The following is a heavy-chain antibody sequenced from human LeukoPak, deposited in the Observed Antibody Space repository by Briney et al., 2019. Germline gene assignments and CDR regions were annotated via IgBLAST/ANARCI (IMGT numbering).Heavy chain of an antibody. J-gene: IGHJ3*02. CDR1: GFTFSSYS. CDR2: ISSSSSYI. Sequence: GGSLRLSCAASGFTFSSYSMNWVRQARGKGLEWVSSISSSSSYIYYADSVKGRFTISRDIDKNSLYLQMNSLRAQDTAVYYCTSEQRGGAFDIWGQGTMVTVSS. V-gene: IGHV3-21*01. CDR3: TSEQRGGAFDI. D-gene: IGHD3-16*01.